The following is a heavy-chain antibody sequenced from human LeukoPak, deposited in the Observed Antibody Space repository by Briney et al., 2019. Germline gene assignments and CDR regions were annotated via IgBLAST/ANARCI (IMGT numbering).Heavy chain of an antibody. D-gene: IGHD2-21*01. J-gene: IGHJ4*02. CDR3: ASFYQAYYFDY. V-gene: IGHV4-30-4*01. CDR1: GGSISSGDFY. CDR2: IYYSGST. Sequence: SQTLSLICTVSGGSISSGDFYWSWIRQPPGKGLEWIGYIYYSGSTYYTPSLKSRVTISVDTSKNQFSLKLSSVTAADTAVYYCASFYQAYYFDYWGQGTLVTVSS.